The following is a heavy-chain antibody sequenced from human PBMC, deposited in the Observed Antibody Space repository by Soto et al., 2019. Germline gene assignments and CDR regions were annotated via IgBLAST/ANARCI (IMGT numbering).Heavy chain of an antibody. J-gene: IGHJ4*02. CDR2: ISGSGVST. V-gene: IGHV3-23*01. Sequence: GGSLRLSCAASGFTFSSYAMSWVRQAPGKGLEWVSAISGSGVSTYYADSVKGRFTISRDNSKNTLYLQMNSLRAEDTAVYYCAKDTREYYYGSSGYYVLFDYWGQGTLVTVSS. CDR3: AKDTREYYYGSSGYYVLFDY. CDR1: GFTFSSYA. D-gene: IGHD3-22*01.